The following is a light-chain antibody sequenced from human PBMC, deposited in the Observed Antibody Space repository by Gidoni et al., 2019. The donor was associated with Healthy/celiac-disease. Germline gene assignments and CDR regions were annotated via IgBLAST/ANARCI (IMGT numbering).Light chain of an antibody. CDR1: QSVSSN. CDR2: GAS. Sequence: EIVMTQSPATLSVSPGERATLSCRASQSVSSNLAWYQQKPGQAPRLLIYGASTRATGIPARFGGSGSGTEFTLTISSLQSEDFAVYYCQQYNNWPPRTFXXXTKVEIK. J-gene: IGKJ1*01. CDR3: QQYNNWPPRT. V-gene: IGKV3-15*01.